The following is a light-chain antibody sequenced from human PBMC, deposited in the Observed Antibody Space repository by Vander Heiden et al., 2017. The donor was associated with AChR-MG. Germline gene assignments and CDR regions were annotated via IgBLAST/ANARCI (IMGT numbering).Light chain of an antibody. CDR3: LAWDSKT. V-gene: IGLV3-1*01. CDR1: NSGSKH. J-gene: IGLJ2*01. CDR2: PDP. Sequence: SSELTQPPSLSVSPGPTASITCSGDNSGSKHASWYQQKPVQSPVLLIFPDPQPPAGIPGPFSGSNSWNTATLTNSGTQAMDESDYYCLAWDSKTFGGGTKLTVL.